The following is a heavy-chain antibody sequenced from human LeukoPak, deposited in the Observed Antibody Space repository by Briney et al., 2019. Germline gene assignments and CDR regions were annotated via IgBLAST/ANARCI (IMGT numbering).Heavy chain of an antibody. CDR3: ARGQADPYDFWSGNWRYYHYYYMDV. Sequence: SETLSLTCAVYGGSFSGYYWSWIRQPPGKGLEWIGEINHSGSTNYNPSLKSRVTISVDTSKNQFSLKLSSVTAADTAVYYCARGQADPYDFWSGNWRYYHYYYMDVWGKGTTVTVSS. J-gene: IGHJ6*03. CDR1: GGSFSGYY. D-gene: IGHD3-3*01. V-gene: IGHV4-34*01. CDR2: INHSGST.